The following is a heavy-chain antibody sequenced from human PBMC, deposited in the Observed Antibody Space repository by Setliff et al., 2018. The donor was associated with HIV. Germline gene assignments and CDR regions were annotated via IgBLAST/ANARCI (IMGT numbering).Heavy chain of an antibody. J-gene: IGHJ4*02. Sequence: ASVKVSCKASGYTFTSHGISWVRQAPGQGLEWMGWNSTYNDNTNYAQKLQGRVTMTTDTSASTGYMELRSLRSDDTAVYYCARAYYHDSSGYQGFDYWGQGTLVTVSS. D-gene: IGHD3-22*01. V-gene: IGHV1-18*01. CDR2: NSTYNDNT. CDR1: GYTFTSHG. CDR3: ARAYYHDSSGYQGFDY.